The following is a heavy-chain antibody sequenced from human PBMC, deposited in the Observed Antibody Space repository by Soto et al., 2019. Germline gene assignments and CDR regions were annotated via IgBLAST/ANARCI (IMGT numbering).Heavy chain of an antibody. D-gene: IGHD6-13*01. CDR2: IYWNDDK. CDR3: AHGGPAASLDF. Sequence: QITLKESGPPLVKPTQTLTLTCTFSGFSLSTSGVGVGWIRQPPGKALEWLTLIYWNDDKRYSPSLKSRLTITQDTSKTQVVLTMTHMDPVDTATYYCAHGGPAASLDFWGKGTLVTVSS. CDR1: GFSLSTSGVG. J-gene: IGHJ4*02. V-gene: IGHV2-5*01.